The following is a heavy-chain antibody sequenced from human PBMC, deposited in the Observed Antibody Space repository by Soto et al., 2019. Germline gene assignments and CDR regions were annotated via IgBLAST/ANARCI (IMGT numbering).Heavy chain of an antibody. CDR1: GYTFTSYG. CDR2: ISAYNGNT. V-gene: IGHV1-18*01. CDR3: VGGRILTGYLH. J-gene: IGHJ4*02. D-gene: IGHD3-9*01. Sequence: ASVKVSCKASGYTFTSYGISWVRQAPGQGLEWMGWISAYNGNTDYPQKLQGRVTMTTDTSTSTAYMKMSSLIFEDTAVYYCVGGRILTGYLHWGQGTLVTVSS.